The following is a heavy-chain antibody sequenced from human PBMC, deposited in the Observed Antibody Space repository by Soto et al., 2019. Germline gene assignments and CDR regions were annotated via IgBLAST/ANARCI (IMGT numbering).Heavy chain of an antibody. V-gene: IGHV4-30-4*01. Sequence: SETLSLTCTVSGGSINNNGYFWSWIRQPPGSGLEWIGHIYNSGSTYSNPSLKSRLTISVDTSKNQFSLKLSSVTAADTAVYYCARAGVVGATALDYWGQGTLVTVSS. CDR2: IYNSGST. CDR1: GGSINNNGYF. J-gene: IGHJ4*02. D-gene: IGHD1-26*01. CDR3: ARAGVVGATALDY.